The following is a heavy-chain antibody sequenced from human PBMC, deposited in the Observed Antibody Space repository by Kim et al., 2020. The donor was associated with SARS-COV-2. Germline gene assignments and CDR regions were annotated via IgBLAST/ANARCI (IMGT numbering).Heavy chain of an antibody. Sequence: GGSLRLSCAASGFTFDDYAMHWVRQAPGKGLEWVSGISWNSGSIGYADSVKGRFTISRDNAKNSLYLQMNSLRAEDTALYYCAKGGYSSGWYAWRENWFDPWGQGTLVTVSS. D-gene: IGHD6-19*01. CDR1: GFTFDDYA. CDR2: ISWNSGSI. J-gene: IGHJ5*02. V-gene: IGHV3-9*01. CDR3: AKGGYSSGWYAWRENWFDP.